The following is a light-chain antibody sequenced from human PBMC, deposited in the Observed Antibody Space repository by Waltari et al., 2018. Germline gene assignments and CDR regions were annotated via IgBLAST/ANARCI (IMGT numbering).Light chain of an antibody. CDR1: QSVSRF. V-gene: IGKV3-20*01. CDR2: EAS. Sequence: EIVLTQSPGTLSLPPGERANLSCQASQSVSRFLAWYQQKPGQAPRLLIYEASSRATDIPDRFSGSGSGTDFSLTISRLEPEDFAVYYCQKYGTLPATFGQGTKVEIK. CDR3: QKYGTLPAT. J-gene: IGKJ1*01.